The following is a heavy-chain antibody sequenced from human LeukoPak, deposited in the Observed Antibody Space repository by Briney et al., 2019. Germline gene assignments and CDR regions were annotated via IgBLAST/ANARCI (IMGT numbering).Heavy chain of an antibody. CDR3: ARDGDSYYYGSGSYYYFDY. D-gene: IGHD3-10*01. Sequence: SETLSLTCTVSGGSISSYYWSWIRQPAGKGLEWIGRIYTSGSTNYNPSLKSRVTMSVDTSKNQFSLKLSSVTAADTAVYYCARDGDSYYYGSGSYYYFDYWGQGTLVTVSS. J-gene: IGHJ4*02. CDR1: GGSISSYY. CDR2: IYTSGST. V-gene: IGHV4-4*07.